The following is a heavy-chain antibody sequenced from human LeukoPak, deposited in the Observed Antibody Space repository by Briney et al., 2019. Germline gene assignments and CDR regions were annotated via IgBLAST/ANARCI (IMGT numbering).Heavy chain of an antibody. Sequence: GRSLRLSCAASGFTFRSYSIHWVRQAPGKGLEWVARISYDGSNQNYADSVKGRFTISRDNSQNTVYLQMNSPRAEDSAVYYCARERIVVVVTENKLQHFGMDVWGQGTTVIVSS. V-gene: IGHV3-30*04. CDR1: GFTFRSYS. CDR3: ARERIVVVVTENKLQHFGMDV. D-gene: IGHD2-2*01. CDR2: ISYDGSNQ. J-gene: IGHJ6*02.